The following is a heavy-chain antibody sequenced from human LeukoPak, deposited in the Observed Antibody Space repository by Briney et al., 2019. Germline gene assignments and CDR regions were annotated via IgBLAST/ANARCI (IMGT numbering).Heavy chain of an antibody. J-gene: IGHJ6*02. V-gene: IGHV1-8*01. CDR3: ARGSYGSGSYLTYYYYYGMDV. CDR1: GYTFTSYD. Sequence: ASVKVSCKASGYTFTSYDINWVRQATGQGLEWMGWMNPNSGNTGYAQKFQGRVTMTRNTSISTAYMELSSLRSEDTAVYYCARGSYGSGSYLTYYYYYGMDVWGQGTTVTVSS. D-gene: IGHD3-10*01. CDR2: MNPNSGNT.